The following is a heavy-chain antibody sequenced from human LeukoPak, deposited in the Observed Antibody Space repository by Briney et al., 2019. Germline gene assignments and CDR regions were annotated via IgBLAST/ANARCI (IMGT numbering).Heavy chain of an antibody. CDR1: GGSISSGDYY. J-gene: IGHJ5*02. D-gene: IGHD2-2*01. CDR2: IYYSGST. CDR3: ARVGLDCSRTSCYLNWFDP. Sequence: SSETLSLTCTVSGGSISSGDYYWSWIRQPPGKGLEWIGYIYYSGSTYYNPSLKSRVTISVDTSKNQFSLKLSSVTAADTAVYYCARVGLDCSRTSCYLNWFDPWGQGTLVTVSS. V-gene: IGHV4-30-4*08.